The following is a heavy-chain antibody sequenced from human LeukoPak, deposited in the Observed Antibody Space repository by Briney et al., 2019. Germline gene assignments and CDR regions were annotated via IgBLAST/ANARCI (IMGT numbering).Heavy chain of an antibody. D-gene: IGHD5-18*01. V-gene: IGHV1-8*02. CDR1: GYTFTSYA. J-gene: IGHJ4*02. Sequence: GASVKVSCKASGYTFTSYAMHWVRQATGQGLEWMGWMNPDSGNTGYAQKFQGRVTMTRNTSISTAYMELSSLRSEDTAVYFCAKRGYSYGDFDFWGQGTLVTVSS. CDR2: MNPDSGNT. CDR3: AKRGYSYGDFDF.